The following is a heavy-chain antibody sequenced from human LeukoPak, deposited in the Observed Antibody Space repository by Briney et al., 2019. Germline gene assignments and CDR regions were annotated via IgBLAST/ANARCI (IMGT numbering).Heavy chain of an antibody. J-gene: IGHJ5*02. Sequence: PGGSLRLSCAASGFTSTSYWMTWGRQAPGKGLHWVANINHDGTDKNYADSVKGRFTISRDNAKRSVFLQMNSLRAEDTGLYYCAREAWGPRFDPRGQGTLVTVSS. CDR2: INHDGTDK. D-gene: IGHD7-27*01. V-gene: IGHV3-7*05. CDR1: GFTSTSYW. CDR3: AREAWGPRFDP.